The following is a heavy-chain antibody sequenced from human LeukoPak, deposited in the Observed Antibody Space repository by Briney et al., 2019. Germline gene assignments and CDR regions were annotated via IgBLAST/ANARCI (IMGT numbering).Heavy chain of an antibody. CDR2: IKHDGSEK. CDR1: GFTFSNYW. J-gene: IGHJ4*02. Sequence: PGGSLRLSCAASGFTFSNYWMSWVRQPPGKGLEWVANIKHDGSEKYYVDSVEGRFTISRDNAKNSLHLQMNSLRAEDTAVYYCARLGTAEGTLEDYWGQGTLVTVSS. D-gene: IGHD6-13*01. CDR3: ARLGTAEGTLEDY. V-gene: IGHV3-7*01.